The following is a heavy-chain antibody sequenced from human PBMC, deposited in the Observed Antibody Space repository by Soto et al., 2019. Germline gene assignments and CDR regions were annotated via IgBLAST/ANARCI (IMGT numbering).Heavy chain of an antibody. CDR2: IYYSGST. Sequence: SETLSLTCTVSGGSISSYYWSWIRQPPGKGLEWIGYIYYSGSTNYNPSLKSRVTISVDTSKNQSSLKLSSVTAADTAVYYCARLLGGDYSSSFVDVWGKGTTVTVSS. V-gene: IGHV4-59*08. J-gene: IGHJ6*04. CDR3: ARLLGGDYSSSFVDV. CDR1: GGSISSYY. D-gene: IGHD4-17*01.